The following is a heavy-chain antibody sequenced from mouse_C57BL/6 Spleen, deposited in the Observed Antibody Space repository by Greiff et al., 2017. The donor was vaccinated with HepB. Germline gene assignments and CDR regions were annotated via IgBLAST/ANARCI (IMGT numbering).Heavy chain of an antibody. V-gene: IGHV2-2*01. CDR2: IWSGGST. CDR1: GFSLTSYG. D-gene: IGHD2-5*01. CDR3: ARTDYYSTAWFAY. Sequence: VQLQQSGPGLVQPSQSLSITCTVSGFSLTSYGVHWVRQSPGKGLEWLGVIWSGGSTDYNAAFISRLSISKDNSKSQVFFKMNSLQADDTAIYYCARTDYYSTAWFAYWGQGTLVTVSA. J-gene: IGHJ3*01.